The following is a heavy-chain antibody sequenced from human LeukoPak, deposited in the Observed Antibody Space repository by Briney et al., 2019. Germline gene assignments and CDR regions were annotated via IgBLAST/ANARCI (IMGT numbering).Heavy chain of an antibody. V-gene: IGHV4-39*01. CDR2: IYYGGTT. CDR3: ATPDGALSYYYDSSGPQGGAFDI. J-gene: IGHJ3*02. Sequence: SETLSLTCTVSGGSITSSGSYWGWIRQPPGEGLEWIGNIYYGGTTYYNPSLKSRVTISVDTFKNQVSLRLSSVTATDTAVYYCATPDGALSYYYDSSGPQGGAFDIWGQGTMVTVSS. D-gene: IGHD3-22*01. CDR1: GGSITSSGSY.